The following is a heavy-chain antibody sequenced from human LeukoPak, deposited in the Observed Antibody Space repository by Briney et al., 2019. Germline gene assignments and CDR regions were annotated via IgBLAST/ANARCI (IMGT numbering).Heavy chain of an antibody. D-gene: IGHD3-3*01. CDR2: MNPNSGNT. CDR1: GYTFTSYD. CDR3: ARTTYYDFWSGYYLVGMNYYYYGMDV. V-gene: IGHV1-8*01. Sequence: GASVKVSCKASGYTFTSYDINWVRQATGQGLEWMGWMNPNSGNTGYAQKFQGRVTMTRNTSISTAYMELSSLRSEDTAVYYCARTTYYDFWSGYYLVGMNYYYYGMDVWGQGTTVTVSS. J-gene: IGHJ6*02.